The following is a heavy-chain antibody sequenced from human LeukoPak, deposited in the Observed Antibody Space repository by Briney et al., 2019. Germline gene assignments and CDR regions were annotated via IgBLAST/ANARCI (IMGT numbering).Heavy chain of an antibody. CDR3: ARGPVDSSSWIVY. Sequence: GASVKVSCKGSVYTFTGYYMHWVRHAPGQGLEWMGWVNPNSGGTNYAHKFQGRVTMTRDTSISTAYMELSMLRSDDTAVYYCARGPVDSSSWIVYWGQGTLVTVSS. V-gene: IGHV1-2*02. CDR2: VNPNSGGT. J-gene: IGHJ4*02. D-gene: IGHD6-13*01. CDR1: VYTFTGYY.